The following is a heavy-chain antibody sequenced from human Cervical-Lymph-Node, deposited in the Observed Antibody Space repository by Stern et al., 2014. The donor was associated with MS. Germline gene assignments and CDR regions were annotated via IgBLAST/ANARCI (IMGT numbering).Heavy chain of an antibody. CDR2: INRDGSTT. J-gene: IGHJ3*02. CDR1: GFTFSSYW. V-gene: IGHV3-74*02. D-gene: IGHD4/OR15-4a*01. CDR3: ARTNGANYSDAFDI. Sequence: EVQLVESGGGLVQPGGSLRLSCAASGFTFSSYWMHWVRQAPGKGLGWVSRINRDGSTTSSADSGKGRFTISRDNAKNTLCLQMNSLRAEDTAVYYCARTNGANYSDAFDIWGQGTMVTVSS.